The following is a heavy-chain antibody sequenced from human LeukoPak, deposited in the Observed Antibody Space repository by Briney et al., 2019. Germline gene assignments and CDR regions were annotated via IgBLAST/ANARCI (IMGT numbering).Heavy chain of an antibody. CDR3: ARDAKAARIDYFDY. CDR2: IYYSGST. Sequence: SETLSLTCTVSGGSISSGGYYWSWIRQHPGKGLEWIGYIYYSGSTYYNPSLKSRVTISVDTSKNQFSLKLSSVTAADTAVYYCARDAKAARIDYFDYWGQGTLVTVSS. V-gene: IGHV4-31*03. J-gene: IGHJ4*02. CDR1: GGSISSGGYY. D-gene: IGHD5-18*01.